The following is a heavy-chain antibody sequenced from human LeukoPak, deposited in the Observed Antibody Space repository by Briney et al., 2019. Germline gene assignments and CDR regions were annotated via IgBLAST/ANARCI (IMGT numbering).Heavy chain of an antibody. Sequence: PGGSLRLSCAASGFTFSSYWMSWVRQAPGRGPEWVANIKQDGSEIYYVDSVKGRFTISRDNAKNSQYLQMNSLRAEDTAVYYCARDKTVGATILDYWGQGTLVTVSS. CDR3: ARDKTVGATILDY. D-gene: IGHD1-26*01. J-gene: IGHJ4*02. V-gene: IGHV3-7*05. CDR1: GFTFSSYW. CDR2: IKQDGSEI.